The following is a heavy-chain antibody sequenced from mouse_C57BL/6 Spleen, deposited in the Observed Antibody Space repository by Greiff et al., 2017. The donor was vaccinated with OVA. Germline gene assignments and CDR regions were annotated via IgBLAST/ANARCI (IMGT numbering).Heavy chain of an antibody. V-gene: IGHV1-7*01. CDR3: ATMITGVYYYAMDY. J-gene: IGHJ4*01. CDR2: INPSSGYT. Sequence: VQRVESGAELAKPGASVTLSCKASGYTFTSYWMHWVKQRPGQGLEWIGYINPSSGYTKYNQKFKDKATLTADKSSSTAYMQLSSLTYEDSAVYYCATMITGVYYYAMDYWGQGTSVTVSS. D-gene: IGHD2-4*01. CDR1: GYTFTSYW.